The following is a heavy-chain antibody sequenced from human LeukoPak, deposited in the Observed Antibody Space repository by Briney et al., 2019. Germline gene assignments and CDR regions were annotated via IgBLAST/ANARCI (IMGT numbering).Heavy chain of an antibody. Sequence: ASVKVSCKASGYTFTSYGISWVRQAPGQGLEWMGGIIPIFGTANYAQKFQGRVTITTDESTSTAYMELSSLRSEDTAVYYCAMVRGVIISSFDYWGQGTLVTASS. D-gene: IGHD3-10*01. CDR3: AMVRGVIISSFDY. CDR1: GYTFTSYG. V-gene: IGHV1-69*05. CDR2: IIPIFGTA. J-gene: IGHJ4*02.